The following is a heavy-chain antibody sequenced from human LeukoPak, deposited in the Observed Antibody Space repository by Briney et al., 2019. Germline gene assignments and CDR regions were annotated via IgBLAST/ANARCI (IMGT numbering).Heavy chain of an antibody. CDR1: GFTFSSYA. D-gene: IGHD3-22*01. J-gene: IGHJ1*01. CDR2: ISYDRSNK. CDR3: ARGSPYYYDSSGFPKYFQH. V-gene: IGHV3-30-3*01. Sequence: GGSLRLACAASGFTFSSYAMHWVRQAPGKGLEWVAVISYDRSNKYYADSVKGRFTISRDNSKNTLYLQMNSLRAEDTAVYYCARGSPYYYDSSGFPKYFQHWGQGTLVTVSS.